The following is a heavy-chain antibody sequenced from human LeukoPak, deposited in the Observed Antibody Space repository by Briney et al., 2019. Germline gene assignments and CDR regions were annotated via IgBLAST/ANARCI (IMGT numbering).Heavy chain of an antibody. Sequence: GRSLRLSCAASGFTFSSYAMHWVRQAPGKGLEWVALISYDGNNKYYADSVKGRFTISRGNSKNRLYLQMDSLRAEDTAVYSCASLPPDIVVVPAARLDYWGQGTLVTVSS. V-gene: IGHV3-30-3*01. J-gene: IGHJ4*02. D-gene: IGHD2-2*01. CDR2: ISYDGNNK. CDR1: GFTFSSYA. CDR3: ASLPPDIVVVPAARLDY.